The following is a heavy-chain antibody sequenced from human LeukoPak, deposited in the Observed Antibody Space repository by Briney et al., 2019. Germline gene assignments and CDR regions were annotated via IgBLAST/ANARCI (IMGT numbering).Heavy chain of an antibody. Sequence: GGSLRLSCAASGFTFSSYAMSWVRQAPGKGLEWVSTISGSGDATYYADSVKGRFTIPRDNSKNTLYQQMNSLRAEDTAVYYCAKTGAYYDISPSPRFDPWGQGTLVTVSS. CDR3: AKTGAYYDISPSPRFDP. CDR1: GFTFSSYA. CDR2: ISGSGDAT. V-gene: IGHV3-23*01. D-gene: IGHD3-9*01. J-gene: IGHJ5*02.